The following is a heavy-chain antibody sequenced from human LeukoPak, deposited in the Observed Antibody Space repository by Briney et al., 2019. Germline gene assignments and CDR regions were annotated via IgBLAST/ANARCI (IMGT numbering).Heavy chain of an antibody. Sequence: ASVKVSCKASGYTFTSYYMHWVRQAPGQGLEWMGIINPSGGSTSYAQKFQGRVTMTRDMSTSTVYMELSSLRSEDTAVYYCANGGEKYCSGGSCYWFDPWGQGTLVTVSS. CDR2: INPSGGST. CDR1: GYTFTSYY. CDR3: ANGGEKYCSGGSCYWFDP. J-gene: IGHJ5*02. D-gene: IGHD2-15*01. V-gene: IGHV1-46*01.